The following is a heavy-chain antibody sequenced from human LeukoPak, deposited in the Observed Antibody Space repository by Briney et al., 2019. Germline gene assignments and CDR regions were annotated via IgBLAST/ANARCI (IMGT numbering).Heavy chain of an antibody. V-gene: IGHV4-59*01. Sequence: KPSETLSLTCTVSGGSISSYYWTWIRQPPGKGLEWIGYIYYSGGTNYNPSLKSRVTISVDTSKNQFSLKLSSVTAAGTAVYYCARDRGFSYDLDYWGQGTLVTVSS. CDR3: ARDRGFSYDLDY. CDR2: IYYSGGT. D-gene: IGHD5-18*01. CDR1: GGSISSYY. J-gene: IGHJ4*02.